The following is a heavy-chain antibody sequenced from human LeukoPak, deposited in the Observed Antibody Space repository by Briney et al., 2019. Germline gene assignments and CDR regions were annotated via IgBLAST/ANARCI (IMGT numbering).Heavy chain of an antibody. V-gene: IGHV4-34*09. CDR1: GGSFSDYS. CDR3: ARELVLRYFDWSPMYFDL. J-gene: IGHJ2*01. D-gene: IGHD3-9*01. Sequence: PSETLSLTCAVYGGSFSDYSWTWIRQPPGKGLEWIGEINQSGGTNHNPSLKSRVTISVDTSKNQFSLKLSSVTAADTAVYYCARELVLRYFDWSPMYFDLWGRGTLVTVSS. CDR2: INQSGGT.